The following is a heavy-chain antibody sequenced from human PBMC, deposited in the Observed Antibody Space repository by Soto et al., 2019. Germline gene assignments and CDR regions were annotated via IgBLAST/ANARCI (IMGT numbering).Heavy chain of an antibody. V-gene: IGHV4-31*03. J-gene: IGHJ4*02. D-gene: IGHD2-15*01. CDR1: GGSISSGGYY. Sequence: PSETLSLTCTVSGGSISSGGYYWSWIRQHPGKGLEWIGYIYYSGSTYYNPSLKSRVTISVDTSKNQFSLKLSSVTAADTAVYYCARDREYCSGDNCYETGAAYWGQGALVTVSS. CDR2: IYYSGST. CDR3: ARDREYCSGDNCYETGAAY.